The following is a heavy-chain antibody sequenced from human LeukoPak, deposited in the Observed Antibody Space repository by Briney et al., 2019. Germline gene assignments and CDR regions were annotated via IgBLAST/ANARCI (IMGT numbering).Heavy chain of an antibody. CDR1: GFTVSSNS. CDR3: ARGGRANGVYDAFDI. V-gene: IGHV3-53*01. J-gene: IGHJ3*02. Sequence: GGSLRLSCTVSGFTVSSNSMSWVRQAPGKGLEWVSFIYSGGNTHYSDSVKGRFTISRDNSKNTLYLQMNTLRAEDTALYYCARGGRANGVYDAFDIWGQGTIVTVSS. D-gene: IGHD2-8*01. CDR2: IYSGGNT.